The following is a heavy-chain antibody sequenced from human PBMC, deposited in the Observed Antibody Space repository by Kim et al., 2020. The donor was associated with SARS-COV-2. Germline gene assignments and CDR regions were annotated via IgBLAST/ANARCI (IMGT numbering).Heavy chain of an antibody. V-gene: IGHV4-59*01. J-gene: IGHJ4*02. Sequence: SETLSLTCTVSGGSMNNFYWSWIRQPPGKGLEWIGYIHSSGNTNYNPSLKSRVTMSVDTSKSQFSLKVTSVSAADTAVYYCARGGWYVGYWGQGTLVTVSS. CDR3: ARGGWYVGY. CDR1: GGSMNNFY. D-gene: IGHD6-19*01. CDR2: IHSSGNT.